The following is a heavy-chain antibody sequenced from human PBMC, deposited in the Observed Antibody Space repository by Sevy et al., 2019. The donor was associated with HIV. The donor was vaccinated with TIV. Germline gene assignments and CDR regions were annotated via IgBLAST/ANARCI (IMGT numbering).Heavy chain of an antibody. CDR3: AGGGCSSWYGPSLDAFDI. V-gene: IGHV1-8*01. CDR1: GYTFTSYD. CDR2: MNPNSGNT. Sequence: ASVKVSCKASGYTFTSYDINWVRQATGQGLEWMGWMNPNSGNTGYAQKFQGRVTMTRNTSISTAYMELSSLRSEDTAGYYCAGGGCSSWYGPSLDAFDIWGQGTMVTVSS. J-gene: IGHJ3*02. D-gene: IGHD6-13*01.